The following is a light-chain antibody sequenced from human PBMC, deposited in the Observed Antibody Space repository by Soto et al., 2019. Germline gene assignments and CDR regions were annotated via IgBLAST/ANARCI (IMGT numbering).Light chain of an antibody. V-gene: IGKV3-20*01. J-gene: IGKJ5*01. CDR1: QSVSSSF. CDR2: GAS. Sequence: EIVLTQSPGTLSLSPGERATLSCRASQSVSSSFLAWYQQKVGQAPRLLIYGASSRATGIPDRFSGSGSGTEFTLSISTLEPEDFAVYYCQQYGSSPRTFGQGKRLEI. CDR3: QQYGSSPRT.